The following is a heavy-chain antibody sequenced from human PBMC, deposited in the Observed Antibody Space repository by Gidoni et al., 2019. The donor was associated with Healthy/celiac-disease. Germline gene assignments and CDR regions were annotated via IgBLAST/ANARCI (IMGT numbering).Heavy chain of an antibody. D-gene: IGHD6-6*01. J-gene: IGHJ6*02. Sequence: EVQLVESGGGLVKPGGSLRLSCPASGSPSSRHSMNWVRQAPGKGLECVSSISSSSSYIYYADSVKGRFTISRDNAKNSLYLQMNSLRAEDRAVYYCARGDSSSSSYYYGMDVWGQGTTVTVSS. CDR2: ISSSSSYI. CDR3: ARGDSSSSSYYYGMDV. V-gene: IGHV3-21*01. CDR1: GSPSSRHS.